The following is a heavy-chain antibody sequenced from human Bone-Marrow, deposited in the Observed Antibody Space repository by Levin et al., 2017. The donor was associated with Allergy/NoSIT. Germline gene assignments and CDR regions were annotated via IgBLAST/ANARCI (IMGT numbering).Heavy chain of an antibody. CDR3: ARARGYTYGLLWYFDY. CDR2: IKQDGSEK. CDR1: GFTFSNYW. V-gene: IGHV3-7*01. J-gene: IGHJ4*02. Sequence: GESLKISCAASGFTFSNYWMTWVRQAPGKGLEWVASIKQDGSEKSYVDSVKGRFTISRDNAKNSLFLQMNSLRAEDTAVYYCARARGYTYGLLWYFDYWGQGTLVTVSS. D-gene: IGHD5-18*01.